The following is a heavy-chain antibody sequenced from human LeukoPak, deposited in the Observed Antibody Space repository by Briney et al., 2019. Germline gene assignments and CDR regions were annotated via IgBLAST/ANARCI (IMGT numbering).Heavy chain of an antibody. V-gene: IGHV4-39*07. CDR2: IYYSGST. D-gene: IGHD2-8*01. J-gene: IGHJ4*02. Sequence: SETLSLTCTVSGGSISSSSYYWGWIRQPPGKGLEWIGSIYYSGSTYYNPSLKSRVTISVDTSKNQFSLKLSSVTAADTAVYYCARQMRMGSFDYWGQGTLVTVSS. CDR1: GGSISSSSYY. CDR3: ARQMRMGSFDY.